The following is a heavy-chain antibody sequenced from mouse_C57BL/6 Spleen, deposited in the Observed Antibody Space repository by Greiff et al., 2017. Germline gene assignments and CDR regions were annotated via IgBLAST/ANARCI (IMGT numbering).Heavy chain of an antibody. CDR2: ISDGGSYT. J-gene: IGHJ2*01. CDR1: GFTFSSYA. D-gene: IGHD6-1*01. CDR3: AREKRIAPYYFDY. Sequence: EVQVLESGGGLVKPGGSLKLSCAASGFTFSSYAMPWVRQTPEKRLEWVATISDGGSYTYYPDNVKGRFTISRDTAKNKLYMQMCHLKTKDTSMYYCAREKRIAPYYFDYWGQGPTLIVSS. V-gene: IGHV5-4*01.